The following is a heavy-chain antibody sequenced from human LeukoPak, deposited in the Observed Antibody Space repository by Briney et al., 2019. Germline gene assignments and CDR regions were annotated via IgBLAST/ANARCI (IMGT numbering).Heavy chain of an antibody. J-gene: IGHJ3*02. CDR3: ARDLDLDYGDYADAFDI. D-gene: IGHD4-17*01. CDR2: INPNSGGT. CDR1: GYTFTSYY. V-gene: IGHV1-2*02. Sequence: ASVKVSCKASGYTFTSYYMHWVRQAPGQGLEWMGWINPNSGGTNYAQKFQGRVTMTRDTSISTAYMELSRLRSDDTAVYYCARDLDLDYGDYADAFDIWGQGTMVTVSS.